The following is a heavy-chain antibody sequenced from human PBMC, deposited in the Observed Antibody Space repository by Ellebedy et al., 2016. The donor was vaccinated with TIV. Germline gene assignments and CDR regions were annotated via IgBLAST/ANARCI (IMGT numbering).Heavy chain of an antibody. CDR1: GGSFGDYD. CDR2: INRSGSS. J-gene: IGHJ4*02. CDR3: ARDGSGRWDY. V-gene: IGHV4-34*01. Sequence: MPGGSLRLSCAVYGGSFGDYDWNWIRQPPGKGLEWIGEINRSGSSNYNPSLKSRVTISVDTSKNQLSLRLSSVTAADTAVYYCARDGSGRWDYWGPGTLVTVSS. D-gene: IGHD4-23*01.